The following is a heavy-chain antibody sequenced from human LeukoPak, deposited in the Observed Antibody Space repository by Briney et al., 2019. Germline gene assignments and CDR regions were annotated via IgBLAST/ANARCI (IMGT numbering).Heavy chain of an antibody. CDR2: VNRDGSST. V-gene: IGHV3-74*01. CDR1: GFTFSDYW. D-gene: IGHD6-13*01. Sequence: PGGSLRLSCAASGFTFSDYWMYWVRQVPGKGLVWVSRVNRDGSSTSYADSVKGRFTISRDNAKNTLSLQMNSLRAEDTAVYYCARDRSISAAGDTYWGQGTLVTVSS. CDR3: ARDRSISAAGDTY. J-gene: IGHJ4*02.